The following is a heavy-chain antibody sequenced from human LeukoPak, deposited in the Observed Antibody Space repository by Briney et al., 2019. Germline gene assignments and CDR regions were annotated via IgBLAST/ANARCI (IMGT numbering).Heavy chain of an antibody. CDR2: IYPGDSDT. Sequence: KYGESLKISCKGSGYSFTSYWIGWVRQMPGKGLEWMGIIYPGDSDTRYSPSFQGQVTISADKSISTAYLQWSSLKASDTAMYYCARTYYYDSSGWSWFDPWGQGTLVTVSS. J-gene: IGHJ5*02. V-gene: IGHV5-51*01. CDR3: ARTYYYDSSGWSWFDP. D-gene: IGHD3-22*01. CDR1: GYSFTSYW.